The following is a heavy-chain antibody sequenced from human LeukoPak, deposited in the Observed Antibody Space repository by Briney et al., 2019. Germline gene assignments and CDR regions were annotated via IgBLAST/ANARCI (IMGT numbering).Heavy chain of an antibody. D-gene: IGHD1-7*01. J-gene: IGHJ4*02. CDR1: DASISGDY. CDR2: VYSSGST. Sequence: SETLSLTCTVSDASISGDYWSWIRQPAGKGLEWLGRVYSSGSTSYNPSLKTRVTMSVDTSKNQFSLKLSSVTAADTAVYYCARGITGSTGFDYWGQGFLVTVSP. CDR3: ARGITGSTGFDY. V-gene: IGHV4-4*07.